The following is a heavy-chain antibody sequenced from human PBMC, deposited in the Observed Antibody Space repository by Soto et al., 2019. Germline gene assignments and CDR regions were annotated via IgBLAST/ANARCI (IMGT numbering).Heavy chain of an antibody. CDR2: IW. CDR1: GFPFSSYG. V-gene: IGHV3-33*01. J-gene: IGHJ4*02. CDR3: ARVAY. Sequence: PVESLRLSCAASGFPFSSYGMHWVRQAPGKGPEWVAVIWYADSVKGRFIISRDNAQNSLFLQMNTLRPEDTAMYYCARVAYWGPGTQVTVSS.